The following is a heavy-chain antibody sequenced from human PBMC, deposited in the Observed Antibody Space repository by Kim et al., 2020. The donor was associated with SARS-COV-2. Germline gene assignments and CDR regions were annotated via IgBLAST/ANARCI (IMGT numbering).Heavy chain of an antibody. D-gene: IGHD2-8*01. J-gene: IGHJ5*02. CDR1: GGSFSGYY. CDR2: INHSGST. V-gene: IGHV4-34*01. Sequence: SETLSLTCAVYGGSFSGYYWSWIRQPPGKGLEWIGEINHSGSTNYNPSLKSRVTISVDTSKNQFSLKLSSVTAADTAVYYCVREASGKSPMLDWFDPWGQGTLVTVSS. CDR3: VREASGKSPMLDWFDP.